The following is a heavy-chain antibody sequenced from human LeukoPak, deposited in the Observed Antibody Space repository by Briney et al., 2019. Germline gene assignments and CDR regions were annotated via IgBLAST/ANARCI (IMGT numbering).Heavy chain of an antibody. CDR2: ISSSSSYI. V-gene: IGHV3-21*01. Sequence: GGSLRLSCAASGFTFSSYSMNWVRQAPGKGLEWVSSISSSSSYIYYADSVKGRFTISRDNAKNSLYLQMNSLRAEDTAVYYCARDSGGWLQFGGYFDYWGQGTLVTVSS. J-gene: IGHJ4*02. D-gene: IGHD5-24*01. CDR1: GFTFSSYS. CDR3: ARDSGGWLQFGGYFDY.